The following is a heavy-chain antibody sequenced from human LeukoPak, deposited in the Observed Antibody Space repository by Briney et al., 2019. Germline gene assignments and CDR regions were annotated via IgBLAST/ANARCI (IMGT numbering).Heavy chain of an antibody. V-gene: IGHV4-4*07. J-gene: IGHJ6*03. CDR2: IYTSGST. CDR1: GGSISSYY. CDR3: ARDLVSIAAAGTHYYYYMDV. D-gene: IGHD6-13*01. Sequence: SESLSLTRTVSGGSISSYYWSWVRQPAGRGLEWVGRIYTSGSTNYNTSLKSRVTMSVDTSKNQFSLKLTSVTAADTAVYYCARDLVSIAAAGTHYYYYMDVWGKGTTVTISS.